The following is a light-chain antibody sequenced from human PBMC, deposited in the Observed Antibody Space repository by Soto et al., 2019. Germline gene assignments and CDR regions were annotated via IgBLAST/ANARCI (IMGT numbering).Light chain of an antibody. CDR2: GAS. CDR1: QSVSSD. J-gene: IGKJ1*01. Sequence: EIVMTQSPVTLSVSPGERATLSCRASQSVSSDLAWFQQKPGQAPRLLIYGASTWASGVPARFSGGGSGTEFTLTINSLQSEDFAVYYCQQYNNWPWTFGQGTKV. CDR3: QQYNNWPWT. V-gene: IGKV3-15*01.